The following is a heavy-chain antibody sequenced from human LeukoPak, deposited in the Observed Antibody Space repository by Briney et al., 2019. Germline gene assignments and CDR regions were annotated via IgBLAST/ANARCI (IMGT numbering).Heavy chain of an antibody. D-gene: IGHD4-11*01. CDR1: GDSVSSDSAA. CDR2: TYYRSKWFS. Sequence: SQTLSLTCAISGDSVSSDSAAWNWIRQSPSRGLEWLGRTYYRSKWFSDYALSVKSRITINADTSKNQFSLQLNSVTPEDTAVYYCARKGTVTTPFDYWGQGILVTVSS. J-gene: IGHJ4*02. CDR3: ARKGTVTTPFDY. V-gene: IGHV6-1*01.